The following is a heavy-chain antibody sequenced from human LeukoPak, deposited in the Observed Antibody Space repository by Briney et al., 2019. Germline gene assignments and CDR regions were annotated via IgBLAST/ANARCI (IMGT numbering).Heavy chain of an antibody. D-gene: IGHD3-10*01. J-gene: IGHJ4*02. V-gene: IGHV4-30-4*01. CDR1: GGSISSGDYY. CDR2: IYYSGST. Sequence: ASQTLSLTCTVSGGSISSGDYYWSWIRQPPGKGLEWIGYIYYSGSTYYNPSLKSRVTISVDTSKNQFSLKLSSVTAADTAVYYCARVDYGSGSYAFDYWGQGTLVTVSS. CDR3: ARVDYGSGSYAFDY.